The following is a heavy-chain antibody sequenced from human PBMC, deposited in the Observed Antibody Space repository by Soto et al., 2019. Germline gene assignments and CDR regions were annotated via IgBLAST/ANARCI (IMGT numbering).Heavy chain of an antibody. CDR2: IIPILGIA. V-gene: IGHV1-69*02. Sequence: QVQLVQSGAEVKKPGSSVKVSCKASGGTFSSYTISWVRQAPGQGLEWMGRIIPILGIANYAQKFQGRVTIXAXEXXITAYMELGSLRSEDTAVYYCARANGSSSSYNFDYWGQGTLVTVSS. CDR1: GGTFSSYT. J-gene: IGHJ4*02. CDR3: ARANGSSSSYNFDY. D-gene: IGHD6-13*01.